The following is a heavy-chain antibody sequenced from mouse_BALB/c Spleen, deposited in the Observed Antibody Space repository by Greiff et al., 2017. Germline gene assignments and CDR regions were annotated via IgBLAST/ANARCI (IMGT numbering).Heavy chain of an antibody. CDR2: ISNLAYSI. J-gene: IGHJ4*01. D-gene: IGHD4-1*01. CDR1: GFTFSDYG. CDR3: ARSWDDYAMDY. Sequence: EVQRVESGGGLVQPGGSRKLSCAASGFTFSDYGLAWVRQAPGKGPEWVAFISNLAYSIYYADTVTGRFTISRENAKNTLYLEMSSLRSEDTAMYYCARSWDDYAMDYWGQGTSVTVSS. V-gene: IGHV5-15*02.